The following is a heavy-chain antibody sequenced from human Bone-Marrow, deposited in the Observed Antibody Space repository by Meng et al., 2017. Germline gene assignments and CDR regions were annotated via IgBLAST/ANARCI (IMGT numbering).Heavy chain of an antibody. CDR1: GGTFSSYA. CDR3: ARGGTAMVTKARAFDI. Sequence: SVKVSCKASGGTFSSYAISWVRQAPGQGLEWMGGIIPIFGTANYAQKFQGRVTITADKSTSTAYMELSSLRSEDTAVYYCARGGTAMVTKARAFDIRGQGTMVTVSS. V-gene: IGHV1-69*06. J-gene: IGHJ3*02. D-gene: IGHD5-18*01. CDR2: IIPIFGTA.